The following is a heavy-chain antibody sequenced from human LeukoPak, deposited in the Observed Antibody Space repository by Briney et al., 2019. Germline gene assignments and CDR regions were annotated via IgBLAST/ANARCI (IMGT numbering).Heavy chain of an antibody. CDR1: GFIFSSYE. J-gene: IGHJ6*02. V-gene: IGHV3-48*03. Sequence: PGGSLRLSCAASGFIFSSYEMNWVRQPPGKGLEWVSYISSSGSTIYYADSVKGRYTISRDNSKNTLYLQMNSLRAEDTAVYYCAKDSVAARHYYYYGMDVWGQGTTVTVSS. CDR3: AKDSVAARHYYYYGMDV. D-gene: IGHD6-6*01. CDR2: ISSSGSTI.